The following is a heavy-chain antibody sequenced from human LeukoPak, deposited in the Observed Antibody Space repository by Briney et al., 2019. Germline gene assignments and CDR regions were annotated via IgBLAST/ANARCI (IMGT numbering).Heavy chain of an antibody. D-gene: IGHD2-15*01. J-gene: IGHJ4*02. CDR3: AREPYCSGGSCSSAPLDY. V-gene: IGHV1-69*01. Sequence: ASVKVSCKASGGTFSSYAISWVRQAPGQGLEWVGGIIPIFGTANYAQKFQGRVTITADESTSTAYMELSSLRSEDTAVYYWAREPYCSGGSCSSAPLDYWGQGTLVTVSS. CDR2: IIPIFGTA. CDR1: GGTFSSYA.